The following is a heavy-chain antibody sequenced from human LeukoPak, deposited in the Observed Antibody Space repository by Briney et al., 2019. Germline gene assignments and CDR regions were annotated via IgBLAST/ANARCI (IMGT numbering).Heavy chain of an antibody. D-gene: IGHD5-24*01. CDR2: IYYSGST. V-gene: IGHV4-59*01. CDR3: ARSRDGYNLAAFDI. CDR1: GGSISSYY. J-gene: IGHJ3*02. Sequence: SETLSLTCTVSGGSISSYYWSXIRQPPGKGLXXXGYIYYSGSTNYNPSLKSRVTISVDTSKNQFSLKLSSVTAADTAVYYCARSRDGYNLAAFDIWGQGTMVTVSS.